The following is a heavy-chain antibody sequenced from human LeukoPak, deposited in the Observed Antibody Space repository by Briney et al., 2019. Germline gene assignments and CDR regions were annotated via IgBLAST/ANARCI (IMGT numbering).Heavy chain of an antibody. J-gene: IGHJ6*02. CDR3: ARVGGGYNYDYYYYGMDV. CDR1: GYTFIGYY. Sequence: SVKVSCKASGYTFIGYYMHWVRQAPGQGVEWMGGIIPIFGTANYAQKFQGRVTITADESTSTAYMELSSLRSEDTAVYYCARVGGGYNYDYYYYGMDVWGQGTTVTVSS. V-gene: IGHV1-69*13. D-gene: IGHD5-24*01. CDR2: IIPIFGTA.